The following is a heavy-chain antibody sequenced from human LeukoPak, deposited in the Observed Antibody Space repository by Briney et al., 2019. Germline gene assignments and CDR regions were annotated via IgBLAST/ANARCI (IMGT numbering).Heavy chain of an antibody. CDR1: GGTFSSYA. CDR3: ARTLGSFDAFDI. J-gene: IGHJ3*02. Sequence: SVKVSCKASGGTFSSYAISWVRQAPGQGLEWMGRIIPILGIANYAQKFQGRVTITADKSTSTAYMELSSLRSEDTAVYYCARTLGSFDAFDIWGQGTMVTVSS. D-gene: IGHD6-13*01. CDR2: IIPILGIA. V-gene: IGHV1-69*04.